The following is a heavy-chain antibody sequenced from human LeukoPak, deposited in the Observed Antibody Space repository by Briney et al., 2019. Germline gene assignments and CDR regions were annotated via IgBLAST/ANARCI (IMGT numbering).Heavy chain of an antibody. CDR2: IIPIFATA. V-gene: IGHV1-69*13. J-gene: IGHJ4*02. CDR3: ARGPITTRSHFDY. CDR1: GGTFSGYA. D-gene: IGHD3-22*01. Sequence: SVKVSCKASGGTFSGYAISWVRQAPGQGLEWMGGIIPIFATANYAQKFQGRVTITADESTSTAYMELSSLRSEDTAVYYCARGPITTRSHFDYWGQGTLVTVSS.